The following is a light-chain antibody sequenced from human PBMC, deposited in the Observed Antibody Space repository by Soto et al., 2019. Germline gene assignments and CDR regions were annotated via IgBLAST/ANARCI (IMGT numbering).Light chain of an antibody. Sequence: QSVPTQPPSASGTPGQRVTISCSGRSSNIGSNYVYWYQQLPGTAPKLLIYYNNQRPSGVPDRFSGSKSGTSASLAISGLRSEDEADYYCATWDDSLSGYVFGTGTKLTVL. CDR1: SSNIGSNY. J-gene: IGLJ1*01. CDR3: ATWDDSLSGYV. V-gene: IGLV1-47*02. CDR2: YNN.